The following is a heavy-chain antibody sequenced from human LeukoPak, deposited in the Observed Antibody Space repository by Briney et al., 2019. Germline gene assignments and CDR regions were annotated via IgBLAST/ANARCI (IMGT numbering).Heavy chain of an antibody. CDR1: GGSISSYS. J-gene: IGHJ6*03. D-gene: IGHD6-13*01. Sequence: SETLSLTCTVSGGSISSYSWSWVRQPPGMGLEWIGYVHYSGSPNYNPSLNSRVTMSVDTSKNQFSLELRSVTAADTAVYYCARSQRGQQLVPFSRVYYYYYYMDVWGKGTTVTVSS. V-gene: IGHV4-59*01. CDR2: VHYSGSP. CDR3: ARSQRGQQLVPFSRVYYYYYYMDV.